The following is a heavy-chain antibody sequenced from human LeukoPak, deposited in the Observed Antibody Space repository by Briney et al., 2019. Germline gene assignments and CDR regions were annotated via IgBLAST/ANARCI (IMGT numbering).Heavy chain of an antibody. J-gene: IGHJ4*02. CDR3: AKDSRSCSSTSCPPKPVDY. CDR1: GFTFSSYA. CDR2: ISGSCDST. Sequence: HPGGSLRLSCAASGFTFSSYAMSWVRQAPGKGLEWVSAISGSCDSTYYADSVKGRFTISRDNSKNTLYLQMNSLRAEDTAVYYCAKDSRSCSSTSCPPKPVDYWGQGTLVTVSS. V-gene: IGHV3-23*01. D-gene: IGHD2-2*01.